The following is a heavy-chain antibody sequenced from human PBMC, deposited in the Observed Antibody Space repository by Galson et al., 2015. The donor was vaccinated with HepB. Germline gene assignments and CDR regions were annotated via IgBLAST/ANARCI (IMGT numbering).Heavy chain of an antibody. J-gene: IGHJ4*02. Sequence: SVKVSCKASGYTFTTYSIHWVRQAPGQRLEWMGWINAGNGDTKYSQKFQGRVTITRDTSASTVYMELSRLRSEDTAVYFRANPIFGVITNPLGDWGQGTLVTVSS. CDR3: ANPIFGVITNPLGD. CDR2: INAGNGDT. D-gene: IGHD3-3*01. CDR1: GYTFTTYS. V-gene: IGHV1-3*01.